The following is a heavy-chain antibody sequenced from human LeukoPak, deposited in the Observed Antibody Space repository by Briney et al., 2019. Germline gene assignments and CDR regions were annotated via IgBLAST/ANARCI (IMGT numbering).Heavy chain of an antibody. V-gene: IGHV3-48*01. CDR1: GFSFSSYS. J-gene: IGHJ4*02. D-gene: IGHD3-22*01. CDR3: ARDKIVGYDSSGYPH. Sequence: GGSLRLSCAASGFSFSSYSMNWVRQAPGKGLEWVSYITSSSSTMYYADAVKGRFAISRDNSKNTLYLQMNSLRAEDTAVYYCARDKIVGYDSSGYPHWGQGTLVTVSS. CDR2: ITSSSSTM.